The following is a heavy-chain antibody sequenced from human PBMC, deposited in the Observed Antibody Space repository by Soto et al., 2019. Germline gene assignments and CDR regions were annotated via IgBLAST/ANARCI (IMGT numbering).Heavy chain of an antibody. J-gene: IGHJ4*02. V-gene: IGHV5-51*01. CDR1: GYSFTSYW. CDR3: ARHPRWDYGDDYYFDY. D-gene: IGHD4-17*01. Sequence: GESLKISCKGSGYSFTSYWIGWVRQMPGKGLEWMGIIYPGDSDTRYSPSFQGQVTISADKSISTAYLQWSSLKASDTAMYYCARHPRWDYGDDYYFDYWGQGTLVTVSS. CDR2: IYPGDSDT.